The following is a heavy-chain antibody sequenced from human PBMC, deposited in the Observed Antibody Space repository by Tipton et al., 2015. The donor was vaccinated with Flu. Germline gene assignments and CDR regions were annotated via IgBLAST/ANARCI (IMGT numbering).Heavy chain of an antibody. CDR3: ARRLRIAAACDY. CDR2: ISSSSSYI. V-gene: IGHV3-21*04. J-gene: IGHJ4*02. CDR1: GFTFSSYS. D-gene: IGHD6-13*01. Sequence: SLRLSCAASGFTFSSYSMNWVRQAPGKGLEWVSSISSSSSYIYYADSVKGRFTISRDNAKNSLYLQMNSLRAEDTAVYYCARRLRIAAACDYWGQGTLVTVSS.